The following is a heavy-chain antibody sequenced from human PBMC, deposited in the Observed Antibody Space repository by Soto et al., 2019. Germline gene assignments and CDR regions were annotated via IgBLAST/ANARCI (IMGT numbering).Heavy chain of an antibody. CDR1: GGTFSSYA. V-gene: IGHV1-69*05. J-gene: IGHJ6*02. D-gene: IGHD3-3*01. Sequence: GASVKVSCKASGGTFSSYAISWVRQAPGQGLEWMGGMIPIFGPANYAQKFQERIAITRDMSTNTAYMELSGLRPEDTAIYYCAADAHRDDFWSSYPYYYYSMDVWGQGTTVTVSS. CDR3: AADAHRDDFWSSYPYYYYSMDV. CDR2: MIPIFGPA.